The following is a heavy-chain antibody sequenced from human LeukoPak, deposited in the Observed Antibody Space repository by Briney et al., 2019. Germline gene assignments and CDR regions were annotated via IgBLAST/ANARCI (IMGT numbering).Heavy chain of an antibody. V-gene: IGHV3-66*01. Sequence: GGSLRLSCAASGFTFSSYWMSWVRQAPGKGLEWVSVIYSAGSTYYADSVNGRFTISRDNSKNTLSLQMNGLRAEDTAVYYCAGDYYGSGSYYNYWGQGTLVTVSS. CDR3: AGDYYGSGSYYNY. D-gene: IGHD3-10*01. J-gene: IGHJ4*02. CDR2: IYSAGST. CDR1: GFTFSSYW.